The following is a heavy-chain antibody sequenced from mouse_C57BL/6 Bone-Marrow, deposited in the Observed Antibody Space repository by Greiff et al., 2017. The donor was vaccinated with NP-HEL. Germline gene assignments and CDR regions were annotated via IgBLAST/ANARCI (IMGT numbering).Heavy chain of an antibody. Sequence: EVQLVESGEGLVKPGGSLKLSCAASGFTFSSYAMSWVRQTPEKRLEWVAYISSGGDYIYYADTVKGRFTISRDNARNTLYLQMSSLKSEDTAMYYCTRDKANWDGFAYWGQGTLVTVSA. CDR1: GFTFSSYA. D-gene: IGHD4-1*01. V-gene: IGHV5-9-1*02. CDR2: ISSGGDYI. J-gene: IGHJ3*01. CDR3: TRDKANWDGFAY.